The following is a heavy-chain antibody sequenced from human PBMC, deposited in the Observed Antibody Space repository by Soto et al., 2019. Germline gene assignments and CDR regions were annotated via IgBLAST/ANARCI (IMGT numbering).Heavy chain of an antibody. CDR2: INRDGTEK. J-gene: IGHJ3*02. D-gene: IGHD6-6*01. Sequence: EVQLVESGGGLVQPGGSLRLSCAASGFTFNAYWMTWVRQAPGKGLEWVANINRDGTEKNYVDSVKGRFTVTRDNAKNSLHLKMYSLRAEDTAVYYCVRDSTEYGSYGSSYYDVFDIWGQGTKVTVSS. CDR1: GFTFNAYW. CDR3: VRDSTEYGSYGSSYYDVFDI. V-gene: IGHV3-7*05.